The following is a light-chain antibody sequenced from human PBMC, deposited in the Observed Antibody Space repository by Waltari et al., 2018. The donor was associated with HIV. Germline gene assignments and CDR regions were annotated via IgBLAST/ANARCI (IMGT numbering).Light chain of an antibody. CDR2: RAS. J-gene: IGKJ2*01. CDR1: QSITYF. V-gene: IGKV1-39*01. CDR3: QQSDSFPYT. Sequence: DIQMTQSPSPLSASVGDTVVINCRASQSITYFLNWYQVKPGKAPALLVSRASSLQSGVPSRFVSIGSGTYFALTIKNLQPGDFATYVCQQSDSFPYTFGPGSKLEI.